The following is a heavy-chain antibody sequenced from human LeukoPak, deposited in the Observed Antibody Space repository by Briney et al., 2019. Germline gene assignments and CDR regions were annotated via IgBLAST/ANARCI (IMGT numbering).Heavy chain of an antibody. Sequence: GRSLRLSCAASGFTFSSYAIHWVRQAPGKGLEWVAVISYDGSNKYYADSVKGRFTISRDNSKNTLYLQMNSLRAEDTAVYYCASTQRGDYFDYWGQGTLVTVSS. V-gene: IGHV3-30*04. CDR2: ISYDGSNK. CDR1: GFTFSSYA. CDR3: ASTQRGDYFDY. J-gene: IGHJ4*02. D-gene: IGHD3-10*01.